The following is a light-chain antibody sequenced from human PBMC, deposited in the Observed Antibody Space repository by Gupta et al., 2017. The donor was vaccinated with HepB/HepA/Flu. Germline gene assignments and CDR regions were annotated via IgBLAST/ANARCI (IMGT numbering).Light chain of an antibody. Sequence: EIVLTQSPGTLSLSPGDRATLSCRASRSVSSSYLAWYQQKPGQAPRLLIYAASSRATGIPDRFSGSGSGTDFTLTISGLEPEDFAVYYCQQYGSSPLTFGGGTKVDIK. CDR3: QQYGSSPLT. CDR2: AAS. CDR1: RSVSSSY. V-gene: IGKV3-20*01. J-gene: IGKJ4*01.